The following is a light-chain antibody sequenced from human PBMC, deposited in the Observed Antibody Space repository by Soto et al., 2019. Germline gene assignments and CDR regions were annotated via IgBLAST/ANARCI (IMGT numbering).Light chain of an antibody. CDR2: KAS. Sequence: DIQMTQSPSTLSASVGYRFTISCRASHSISGWLAWYQQKPGKAPRLLIYKASSLQSGVPSRFSGSGSGKDFTLTISSLQPEDFATYYCQRTYSIPTFGQGTKVDIK. CDR3: QRTYSIPT. V-gene: IGKV1-5*03. CDR1: HSISGW. J-gene: IGKJ1*01.